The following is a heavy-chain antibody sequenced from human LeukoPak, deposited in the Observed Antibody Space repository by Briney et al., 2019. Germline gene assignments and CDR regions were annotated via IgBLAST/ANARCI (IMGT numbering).Heavy chain of an antibody. CDR2: IWYDGSNK. D-gene: IGHD4-17*01. J-gene: IGHJ4*02. CDR1: GFTFTNYG. CDR3: AKDSDYGDYNLDY. Sequence: PGRSLRLSCAASGFTFTNYGIHWVRQAPGKGLKWVAVIWYDGSNKYYADSVKGRFTISRDNSNNTVYLQMNSLRAEDTAVYYCAKDSDYGDYNLDYWGQGTLVTVSS. V-gene: IGHV3-33*06.